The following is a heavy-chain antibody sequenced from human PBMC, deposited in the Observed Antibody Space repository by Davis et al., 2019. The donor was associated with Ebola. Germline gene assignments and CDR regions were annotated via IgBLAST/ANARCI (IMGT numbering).Heavy chain of an antibody. J-gene: IGHJ5*02. CDR3: ARARAYNWFDP. CDR2: IYHSGST. V-gene: IGHV4-4*02. CDR1: GGSITNNNW. Sequence: MPSETLSLTCAVSGGSITNNNWWSWVRQAPGKGLEWIGEIYHSGSTNYNPSLTSRVTISLDKSKNQFSLKLSSVTAADTAVYYCARARAYNWFDPWGQGTLVIVSS.